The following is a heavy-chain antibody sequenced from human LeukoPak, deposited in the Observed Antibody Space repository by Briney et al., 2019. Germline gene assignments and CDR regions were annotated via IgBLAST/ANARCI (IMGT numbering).Heavy chain of an antibody. J-gene: IGHJ4*02. V-gene: IGHV3-7*01. CDR1: GFTFSSYW. Sequence: TGGSLRLSCAASGFTFSSYWMSWVRQAPGKGLEWVANIKQDGSEKYYVDSVKGRFTISRDNAKNSLYLQMNSLRAEDTAVYYCARDSSGWYYPPDYWGQGTLVTVSS. CDR3: ARDSSGWYYPPDY. D-gene: IGHD6-19*01. CDR2: IKQDGSEK.